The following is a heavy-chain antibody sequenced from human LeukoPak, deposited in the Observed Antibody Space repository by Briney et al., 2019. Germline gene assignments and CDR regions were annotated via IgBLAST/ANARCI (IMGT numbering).Heavy chain of an antibody. J-gene: IGHJ1*01. D-gene: IGHD3-10*01. Sequence: PSETLSLTCTVSGGSISSYYWSWIRQPPGKGLEWIGYIYYSGSTNYNPSLKSRVTISVDTSKNQFSLRLSSVTAADTAVYYCAREGGFSGSRPKYFQHWGQGTLVTVSS. V-gene: IGHV4-59*12. CDR3: AREGGFSGSRPKYFQH. CDR2: IYYSGST. CDR1: GGSISSYY.